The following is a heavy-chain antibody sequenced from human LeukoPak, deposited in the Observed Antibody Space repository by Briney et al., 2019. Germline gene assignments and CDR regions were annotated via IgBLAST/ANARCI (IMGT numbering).Heavy chain of an antibody. CDR3: ARGRGAASDAFDI. CDR2: IYSSSIT. D-gene: IGHD3-10*01. Sequence: PGGSLRLSCAASGFTFSSYGMHWVRQAPGKGLEWVAVIYSSSITSYADSVKGRFTVSRHNSKNTLYLQMNSLRADDTAVYYCARGRGAASDAFDIWGQGTMVTVSS. J-gene: IGHJ3*02. V-gene: IGHV3-NL1*01. CDR1: GFTFSSYG.